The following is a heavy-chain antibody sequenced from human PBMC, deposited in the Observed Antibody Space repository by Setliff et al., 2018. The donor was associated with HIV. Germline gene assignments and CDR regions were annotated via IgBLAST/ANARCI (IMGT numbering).Heavy chain of an antibody. Sequence: PGGSLRLSCAASGFTFDRYWMHWVRQAPGKGLVWVSRVNTDGSSKTYADSVKDRFTISRDNAKNTLYLQMHDLRAEDTGVYYCHSGYDSEEQSYFDYWGQGTLVTVS. V-gene: IGHV3-74*01. CDR2: VNTDGSSK. CDR3: HSGYDSEEQSYFDY. D-gene: IGHD5-12*01. J-gene: IGHJ4*02. CDR1: GFTFDRYW.